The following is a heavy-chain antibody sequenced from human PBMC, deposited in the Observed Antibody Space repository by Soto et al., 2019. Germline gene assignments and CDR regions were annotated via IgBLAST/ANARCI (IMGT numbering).Heavy chain of an antibody. V-gene: IGHV1-46*03. Sequence: ASVKVSCKASGYTFTSYYMHWVRQAPGQGLERMGIINPSGGSTSYAQKFQGRVTMTRDTSTSTVYMELSSLRSEDTAVYYCARDAVVVPAAMPDVDYYYYYMDVWGKGTTVTVSS. J-gene: IGHJ6*03. CDR2: INPSGGST. D-gene: IGHD2-2*01. CDR1: GYTFTSYY. CDR3: ARDAVVVPAAMPDVDYYYYYMDV.